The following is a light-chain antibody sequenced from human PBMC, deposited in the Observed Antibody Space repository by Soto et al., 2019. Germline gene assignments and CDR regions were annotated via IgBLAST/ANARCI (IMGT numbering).Light chain of an antibody. Sequence: DIQMTQSPSILSASVGDRVTITCRASQRIDTWLAWYQQKPGTAPKLLIYKATTLQSGVPSRFSGSGSGTEFTLAISSLEPDDFATYYCQQYETFSPWTCGQGTKGDIK. V-gene: IGKV1-5*03. CDR1: QRIDTW. CDR2: KAT. CDR3: QQYETFSPWT. J-gene: IGKJ1*01.